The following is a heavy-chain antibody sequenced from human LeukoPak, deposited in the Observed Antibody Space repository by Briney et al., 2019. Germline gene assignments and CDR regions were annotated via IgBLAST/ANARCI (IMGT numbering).Heavy chain of an antibody. Sequence: ASVKVSCKASRGTFSSYAISWVRQAPGQGLEWMGGIIPIFGTANYAQKFQGRVTITADKSTSTAYMELSSLRSEDTAVYYCAREAPGGIDYWGQGTLVTVSS. CDR1: RGTFSSYA. CDR3: AREAPGGIDY. J-gene: IGHJ4*02. CDR2: IIPIFGTA. V-gene: IGHV1-69*06. D-gene: IGHD3-16*01.